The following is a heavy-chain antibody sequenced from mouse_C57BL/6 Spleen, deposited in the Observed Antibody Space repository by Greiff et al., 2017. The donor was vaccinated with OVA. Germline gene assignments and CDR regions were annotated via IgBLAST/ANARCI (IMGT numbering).Heavy chain of an antibody. CDR2: ISTYYGDA. D-gene: IGHD2-1*01. CDR1: GYTFTDYA. CDR3: ARGGIYYGNRYWYFDV. J-gene: IGHJ1*03. Sequence: VQLQESGPELVRPGVSVKISCKGSGYTFTDYAMHWVKQSHAKSLEWIGVISTYYGDASYNQKFKDKATMTVDKSSSTAYMELARLTSEDSAVYYCARGGIYYGNRYWYFDVWGTGTTVTVSS. V-gene: IGHV1-67*01.